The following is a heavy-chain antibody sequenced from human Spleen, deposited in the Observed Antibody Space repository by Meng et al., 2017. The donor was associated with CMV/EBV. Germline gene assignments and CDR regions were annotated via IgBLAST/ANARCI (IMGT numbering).Heavy chain of an antibody. D-gene: IGHD3-3*01. V-gene: IGHV3-74*03. CDR1: GFTLRSSW. CDR2: ISSDGSST. J-gene: IGHJ6*02. CDR3: ARDRLSPFYDSGSGAHATTHGVDV. Sequence: GESLKISCAASGFTLRSSWMHWGRQIPGKGLVWVSRISSDGSSTTYAESVKGRFTISRDNTKNTVHLQMNSLRVEDTAIYYCARDRLSPFYDSGSGAHATTHGVDVWGQGTTVTVSS.